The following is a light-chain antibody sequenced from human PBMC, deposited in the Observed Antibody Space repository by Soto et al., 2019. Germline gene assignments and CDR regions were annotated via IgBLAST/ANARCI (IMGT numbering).Light chain of an antibody. Sequence: SPPAPRNGSPWQAGAPSRTGPSSDVGSYNRVAWYQQPPGTAPKLMIYEVSNRPSGVPDRFSGSKSGNTASLTISGLQAEDEADYYCSSFTSSSTYVFGTGTKVTVL. CDR1: SSDVGSYNR. CDR2: EVS. V-gene: IGLV2-18*02. J-gene: IGLJ1*01. CDR3: SSFTSSSTYV.